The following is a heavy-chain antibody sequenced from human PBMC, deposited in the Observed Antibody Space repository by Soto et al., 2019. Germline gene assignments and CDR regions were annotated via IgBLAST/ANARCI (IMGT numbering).Heavy chain of an antibody. CDR3: ARGPVLLWFGAGGDYFDY. Sequence: QVQLVQSGAEGKKPGASVKVSCKASGYTFTSYYMHWVRQAPGQGLEWMGIINPSGGSTSYAQKFQGRVTMTRDTSTSTVYMELSSLRSEDTAVYYCARGPVLLWFGAGGDYFDYWGQGTLVTVSS. CDR1: GYTFTSYY. CDR2: INPSGGST. D-gene: IGHD3-10*01. V-gene: IGHV1-46*03. J-gene: IGHJ4*02.